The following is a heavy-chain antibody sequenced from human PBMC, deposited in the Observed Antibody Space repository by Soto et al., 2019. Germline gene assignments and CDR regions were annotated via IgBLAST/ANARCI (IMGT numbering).Heavy chain of an antibody. J-gene: IGHJ4*02. V-gene: IGHV1-8*01. CDR3: ARRAERSTPYYFDS. D-gene: IGHD6-13*01. CDR1: GYTFRTYD. Sequence: ASVKVSCKASGYTFRTYDIGWVRQATGQGLEWMGWMNPNTGKSGYAQKFQGRVTMTSDTSISTAYMELTSLRSEDTAVYYCARRAERSTPYYFDSWCQGTLVSVS. CDR2: MNPNTGKS.